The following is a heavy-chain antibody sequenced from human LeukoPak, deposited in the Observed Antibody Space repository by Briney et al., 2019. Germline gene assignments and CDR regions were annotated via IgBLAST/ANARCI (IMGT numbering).Heavy chain of an antibody. CDR3: ARWGSSSSSGVAAAGTPDAFDI. Sequence: ASVKVSCKASGYTFTGYYMHWVRQAPGQGPEWMGWINPNSGGTNYAQKFQGRVTMTRDTSISTAYMELSRLRSDDTAVYYCARWGSSSSSGVAAAGTPDAFDIWGQGTMVTVSS. D-gene: IGHD6-13*01. V-gene: IGHV1-2*02. CDR1: GYTFTGYY. CDR2: INPNSGGT. J-gene: IGHJ3*02.